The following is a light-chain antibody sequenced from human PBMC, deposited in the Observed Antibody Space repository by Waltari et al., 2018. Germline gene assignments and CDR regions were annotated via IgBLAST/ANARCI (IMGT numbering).Light chain of an antibody. CDR2: DDR. CDR3: QVWDSTSDHVV. J-gene: IGLJ3*02. V-gene: IGLV3-21*03. CDR1: KIGSKS. Sequence: SYVLTQPPSVSVAPGKTATITCGGNKIGSKSLHWYQQKPGQAPVLVVYDDRDRPSGIPDRFSGSNSGNTATRTINRVEAGDEADYYCQVWDSTSDHVVFGGGTKLTVL.